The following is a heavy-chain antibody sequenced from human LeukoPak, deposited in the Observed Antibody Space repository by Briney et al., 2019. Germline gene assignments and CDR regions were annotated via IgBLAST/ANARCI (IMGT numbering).Heavy chain of an antibody. V-gene: IGHV4-39*01. CDR3: ARHRVVRGVITYYFDY. CDR1: GGSISSSSYY. Sequence: SETLSLTCTVSGGSISSSSYYWGWIRQPPGKGLEWIGSIYYSGSTYYNPSLKSRVTISVDTSKNQFSLKLSSVTAADTAVYYCARHRVVRGVITYYFDYWGQGTLVTVSS. D-gene: IGHD3-10*01. J-gene: IGHJ4*02. CDR2: IYYSGST.